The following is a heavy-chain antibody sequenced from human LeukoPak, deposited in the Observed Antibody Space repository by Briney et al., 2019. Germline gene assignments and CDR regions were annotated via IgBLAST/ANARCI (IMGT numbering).Heavy chain of an antibody. CDR2: ISSSGSTI. V-gene: IGHV3-48*03. CDR1: GFSFSSYE. D-gene: IGHD3-10*02. CDR3: AELGITMIGGV. Sequence: GGSLRLSCAASGFSFSSYETNWVRQAPGKGLEWVSYISSSGSTIYYADSVKGRFTISRDNAKNSLYLQMNSLRAEDTAVYYCAELGITMIGGVWGKGTTVTISS. J-gene: IGHJ6*04.